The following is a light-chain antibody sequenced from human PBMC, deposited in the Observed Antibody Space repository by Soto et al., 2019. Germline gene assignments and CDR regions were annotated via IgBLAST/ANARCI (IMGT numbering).Light chain of an antibody. CDR1: QAIGTA. V-gene: IGKV1-17*01. J-gene: IGKJ1*01. Sequence: IQMTQSPSSLSASVGDRVTITCRASQAIGTALGWYQQKPGKAPKRLIYAASSLQSGVPPRFSGSGSGTDFTLTISSLQPEDFATYYCEQAGSFPITFGQGTKVDIK. CDR3: EQAGSFPIT. CDR2: AAS.